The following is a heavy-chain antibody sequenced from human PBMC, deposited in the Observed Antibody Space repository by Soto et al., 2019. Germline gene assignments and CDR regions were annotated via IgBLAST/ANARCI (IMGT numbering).Heavy chain of an antibody. D-gene: IGHD1-7*01. CDR1: GDSVSSNSAA. Sequence: SQTLSLTCAISGDSVSSNSAAWNWIRQSPSRGLEWLGRTYYRSKWYNDYAVSVKSRITINPDTSKNQFSLQLNSVTPEDTAVYYCARSLAGTTVFYYYYYMDVWGKGTTVTVSS. V-gene: IGHV6-1*01. CDR3: ARSLAGTTVFYYYYYMDV. CDR2: TYYRSKWYN. J-gene: IGHJ6*03.